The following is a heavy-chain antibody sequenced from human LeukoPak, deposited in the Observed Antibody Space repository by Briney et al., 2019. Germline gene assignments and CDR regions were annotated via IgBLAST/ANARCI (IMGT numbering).Heavy chain of an antibody. J-gene: IGHJ4*02. V-gene: IGHV3-49*03. Sequence: GRSPSLSCLGSGFAFGDFAMSWIRQAPGKGPEWLGFIRRKVYGGTTEYAASVKGRITISRDDSRSVAYLQMNSLKIEDAAVYYCTRVRGDYDFWSGYFDYWGQGALVTVSS. CDR3: TRVRGDYDFWSGYFDY. D-gene: IGHD3-3*01. CDR1: GFAFGDFA. CDR2: IRRKVYGGTT.